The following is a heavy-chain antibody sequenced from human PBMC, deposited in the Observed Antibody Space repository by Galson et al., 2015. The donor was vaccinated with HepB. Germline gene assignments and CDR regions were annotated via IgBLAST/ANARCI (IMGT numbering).Heavy chain of an antibody. CDR2: IHSDGSSR. CDR3: AKSRFDCSGGSCYSGLGY. D-gene: IGHD2-15*01. J-gene: IGHJ4*02. Sequence: SLRLDCAASGGTVRIYWMHWVRQVQGEGLVGVGRIHSDGSSRSYADSVKGRFTISRDNAKNTLYLQMNSLRAEDTAVHYCAKSRFDCSGGSCYSGLGYWGQGTLVTVSS. CDR1: GGTVRIYW. V-gene: IGHV3-74*01.